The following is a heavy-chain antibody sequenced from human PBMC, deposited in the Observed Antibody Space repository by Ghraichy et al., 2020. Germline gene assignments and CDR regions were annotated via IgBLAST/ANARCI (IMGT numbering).Heavy chain of an antibody. Sequence: GESLNISCAASGFTFSSYAMSWVRQAPGKGLEWVSTISGSGGSTYYADSVKGRFTISRDNSKNTLYLQMNSLRAEDTAVYYCAKDITIFGVVGYDAFDIWGQGTMVTVSS. CDR2: ISGSGGST. D-gene: IGHD3-3*01. V-gene: IGHV3-23*01. J-gene: IGHJ3*02. CDR1: GFTFSSYA. CDR3: AKDITIFGVVGYDAFDI.